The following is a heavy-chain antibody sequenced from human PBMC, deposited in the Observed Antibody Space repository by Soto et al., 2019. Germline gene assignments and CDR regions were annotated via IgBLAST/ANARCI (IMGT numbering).Heavy chain of an antibody. CDR1: GGTFSSYA. D-gene: IGHD3-22*01. CDR2: IIPIFGTA. Sequence: GASVKVSCKASGGTFSSYAISWVRQAPGQGLEWMGGIIPIFGTANYAQKFQGRVTITADESTSTAYMELSSLRSEDTAVYYCAREVADDSSGYPMNYFDYWGQGTLVTVS. CDR3: AREVADDSSGYPMNYFDY. J-gene: IGHJ4*02. V-gene: IGHV1-69*13.